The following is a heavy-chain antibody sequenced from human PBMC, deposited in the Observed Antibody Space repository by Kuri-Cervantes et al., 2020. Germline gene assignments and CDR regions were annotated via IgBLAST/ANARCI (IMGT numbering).Heavy chain of an antibody. D-gene: IGHD5-18*01. CDR2: IRKRVYGGTT. J-gene: IGHJ5*02. V-gene: IGHV3-49*04. Sequence: GGSLRLSCIVSGIPFNSWLFWVRQAPGKGLEWVGFIRKRVYGGTTEYAASVKGRFTISRDDSKSIAYLQMNSLKIEDTAMYYCTIGYGTNHWGQGTLVTVSS. CDR1: GIPFNSW. CDR3: TIGYGTNH.